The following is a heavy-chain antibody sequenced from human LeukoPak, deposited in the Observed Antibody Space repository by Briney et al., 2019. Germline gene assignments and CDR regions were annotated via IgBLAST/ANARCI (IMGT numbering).Heavy chain of an antibody. V-gene: IGHV1-2*02. CDR2: INPNSGGT. CDR3: ARVLAGDRARDAFDI. Sequence: GASVKVSCKASGYTFTGYYMHWVRQAPGQGLEWMGWINPNSGGTNYAQKLQGRVTMTTDTSTSTAYMELRSLRSDDTAVYYCARVLAGDRARDAFDIWGQGTMVTVSS. CDR1: GYTFTGYY. J-gene: IGHJ3*02. D-gene: IGHD3-3*01.